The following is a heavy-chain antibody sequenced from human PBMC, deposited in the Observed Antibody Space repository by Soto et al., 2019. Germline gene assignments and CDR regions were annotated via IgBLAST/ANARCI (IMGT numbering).Heavy chain of an antibody. J-gene: IGHJ4*02. CDR3: ARDPWAADY. D-gene: IGHD3-16*01. CDR2: IYSGGST. V-gene: IGHV3-66*01. CDR1: GFTVSTKY. Sequence: EVQLVESGGGLVQPGGSLRLSCAASGFTVSTKYMSWVRQAPGKGLEWVSVIYSGGSTFYADSVRCRFTISIDNSKNTVNLQMTSLRAEDTAVYYCARDPWAADYWGQGTLVTVSS.